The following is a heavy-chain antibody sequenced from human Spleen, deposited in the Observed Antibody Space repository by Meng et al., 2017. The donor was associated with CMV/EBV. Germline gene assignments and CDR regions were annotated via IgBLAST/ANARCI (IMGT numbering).Heavy chain of an antibody. CDR2: IYPGDSDT. J-gene: IGHJ4*02. CDR1: GYSFTSYW. Sequence: GGSLRLSCKGSGYSFTSYWIGWVRQMPGKGLEWMGIIYPGDSDTRYSPSFQGQVTISADKSISTAYLQWSSLKASDTAVYYCARVPIVGASFDYWGQGTLVTVSS. D-gene: IGHD1-26*01. CDR3: ARVPIVGASFDY. V-gene: IGHV5-51*01.